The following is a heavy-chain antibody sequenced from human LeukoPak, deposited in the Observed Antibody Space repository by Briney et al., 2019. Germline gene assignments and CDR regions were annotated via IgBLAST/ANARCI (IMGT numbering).Heavy chain of an antibody. D-gene: IGHD1-26*01. CDR2: IYPGDSDT. CDR3: ARWGSGGSYFSPKDY. V-gene: IGHV5-51*01. CDR1: GYSFTSYW. J-gene: IGHJ4*02. Sequence: GESLKISCKGSGYSFTSYWIGWVRQMPGKGLEWMGIIYPGDSDTRYSPSFQGQVTISADKSISTAYLQWSSLKASDTAMYYCARWGSGGSYFSPKDYWGQGTLVTVSS.